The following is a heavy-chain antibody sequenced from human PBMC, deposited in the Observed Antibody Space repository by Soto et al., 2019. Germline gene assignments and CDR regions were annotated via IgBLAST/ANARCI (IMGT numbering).Heavy chain of an antibody. J-gene: IGHJ4*02. CDR3: VRERSGYSYADS. CDR1: GFTFSSYA. CDR2: ISGSGANT. D-gene: IGHD5-18*01. V-gene: IGHV3-23*01. Sequence: GGSLRLSCAASGFTFSSYAMIWVRQAPGKGLEWVSAISGSGANTYYTDSVKGRLTISRDNFKNTLYLQMNSLRAEDSAMFYCVRERSGYSYADSWGQGTLVTVS.